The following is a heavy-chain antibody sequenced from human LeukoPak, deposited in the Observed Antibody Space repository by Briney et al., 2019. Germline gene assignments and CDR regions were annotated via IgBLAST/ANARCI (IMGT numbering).Heavy chain of an antibody. V-gene: IGHV4-38-2*02. Sequence: PSETLSLTCSVSGYSIRSAYYWGWIRQPPGNGLEWIRTIFHSGSTYYNPSLKSRVSTSIDTSKNQFSLKLTPVTAADTAVYYCARVLGTGAASAFDHWGQGTLVTVSS. CDR2: IFHSGST. D-gene: IGHD6-13*01. CDR1: GYSIRSAYY. CDR3: ARVLGTGAASAFDH. J-gene: IGHJ4*02.